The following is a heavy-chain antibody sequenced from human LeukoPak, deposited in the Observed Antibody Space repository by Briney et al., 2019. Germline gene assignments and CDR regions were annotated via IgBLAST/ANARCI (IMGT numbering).Heavy chain of an antibody. D-gene: IGHD3-22*01. J-gene: IGHJ3*02. Sequence: GESLKISCKGSGYSFTSYWIGWVRQMPGKGLEWMGIIYPGDSDTRYSPSFQGQHTISADQSISTAYLQWSSLKASDTAMYYCARYANYYDSSGYYYLDAFDIWGQGTMVTVSS. CDR2: IYPGDSDT. CDR1: GYSFTSYW. V-gene: IGHV5-51*01. CDR3: ARYANYYDSSGYYYLDAFDI.